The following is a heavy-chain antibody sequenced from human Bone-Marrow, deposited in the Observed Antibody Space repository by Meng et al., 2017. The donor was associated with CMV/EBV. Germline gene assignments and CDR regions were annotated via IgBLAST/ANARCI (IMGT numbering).Heavy chain of an antibody. CDR2: ISSSSSYI. Sequence: GGSLRLSCAASGFTVSSYSMNWVRQAPGKGLEWVSSISSSSSYIYYADSVKGRFTISRDNAKNSLYLQMTSLRAEDTAVYYCASPWEPTDYAFDIWGQGTMVTVSS. CDR3: ASPWEPTDYAFDI. CDR1: GFTVSSYS. D-gene: IGHD1-26*01. J-gene: IGHJ3*02. V-gene: IGHV3-21*01.